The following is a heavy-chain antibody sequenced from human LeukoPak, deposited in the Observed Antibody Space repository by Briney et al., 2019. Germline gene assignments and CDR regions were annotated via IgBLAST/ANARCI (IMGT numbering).Heavy chain of an antibody. CDR1: GGSISSGSYY. Sequence: KSSETLSLTCTVSGGSISSGSYYWSWIRQPAGKGLEWIGRIYTSGSTNYNPSLKSRVTISVDTSKNQSSLKLSSVTAADTAVYYCAKEGSDGSGWYSDYWGQGTLVTVSS. V-gene: IGHV4-61*02. CDR3: AKEGSDGSGWYSDY. CDR2: IYTSGST. D-gene: IGHD6-19*01. J-gene: IGHJ4*02.